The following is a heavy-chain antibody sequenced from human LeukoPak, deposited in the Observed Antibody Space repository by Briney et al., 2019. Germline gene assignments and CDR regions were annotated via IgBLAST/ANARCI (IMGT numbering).Heavy chain of an antibody. V-gene: IGHV4-39*01. CDR1: AGSISSSSHH. Sequence: SETLSLTCTVSAGSISSSSHHWGWIRQSPGKGLEWIGSIYYGRTTYYNPSLNSRVTISVVTSKDQFSLQLNSVTAADTAVYYCVRHDGRGGATMGALDSWGQGSLVTVSS. CDR2: IYYGRTT. J-gene: IGHJ4*02. CDR3: VRHDGRGGATMGALDS. D-gene: IGHD5-12*01.